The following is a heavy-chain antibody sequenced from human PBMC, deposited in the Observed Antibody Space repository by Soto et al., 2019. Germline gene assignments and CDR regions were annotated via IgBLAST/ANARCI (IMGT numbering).Heavy chain of an antibody. CDR3: ARDIARGAPDGYNSYYYGMDV. V-gene: IGHV3-53*01. Sequence: GSLRLSCSASGFTVSSHYMGLVRQAPGKGLELLSVIYSGGSTYYADSVKGRFTISRDNSKNTLYLQMNSLRAEDTAVYYCARDIARGAPDGYNSYYYGMDVWGQGTTVTVSS. D-gene: IGHD5-12*01. J-gene: IGHJ6*02. CDR1: GFTVSSHY. CDR2: IYSGGST.